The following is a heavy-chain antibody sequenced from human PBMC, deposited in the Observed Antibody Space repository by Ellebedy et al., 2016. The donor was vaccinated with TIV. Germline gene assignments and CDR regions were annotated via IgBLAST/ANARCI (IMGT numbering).Heavy chain of an antibody. D-gene: IGHD4-17*01. CDR3: AGDYGAYFDY. Sequence: MPGGSLRLSCTVSGGSISSGGYYWSWIRQPPGKGLEWIGYIYYSGSTNYNPSLKSRVTISVDMSKNQFSLRLSSVTAADTAVYYCAGDYGAYFDYWGQGTLVTVSS. J-gene: IGHJ4*02. V-gene: IGHV4-61*08. CDR1: GGSISSGGYY. CDR2: IYYSGST.